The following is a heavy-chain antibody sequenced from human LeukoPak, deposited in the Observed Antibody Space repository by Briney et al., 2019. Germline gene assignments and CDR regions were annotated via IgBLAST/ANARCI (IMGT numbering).Heavy chain of an antibody. Sequence: PGGSLRLSCAASGFTFSSYVMHWVRQAPGKGLEWVAVISYDGSNKYYADSVKGRFTISRDNSKNTLYLQMNSLRAEDTAVYYCARDVGDYWGQGTLVTVSS. CDR3: ARDVGDY. CDR2: ISYDGSNK. CDR1: GFTFSSYV. J-gene: IGHJ4*02. D-gene: IGHD1-26*01. V-gene: IGHV3-30-3*01.